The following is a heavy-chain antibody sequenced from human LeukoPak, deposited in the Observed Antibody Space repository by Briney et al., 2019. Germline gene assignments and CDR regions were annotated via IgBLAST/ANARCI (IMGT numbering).Heavy chain of an antibody. D-gene: IGHD2-8*01. Sequence: GASVNVSCKASGGTFKNYAISWVRQAPGQGLEWVGGVMPIFGTANYSQNFQGRLTISTDESTNTAFLELSSLRSEDTAIYFCARSYLVFNWFDPWGQGTLVTVSS. V-gene: IGHV1-69*05. CDR2: VMPIFGTA. CDR1: GGTFKNYA. J-gene: IGHJ5*02. CDR3: ARSYLVFNWFDP.